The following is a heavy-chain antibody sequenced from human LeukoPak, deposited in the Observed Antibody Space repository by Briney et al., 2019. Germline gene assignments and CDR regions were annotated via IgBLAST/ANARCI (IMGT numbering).Heavy chain of an antibody. CDR2: IHYSGIT. J-gene: IGHJ4*02. CDR1: GGSISTNDYF. Sequence: PSQTLSLTCTVSGGSISTNDYFWSWIRQSPEKGLEWIGYIHYSGITKSNPSLESRLTLSVDTSKNQLSLRLTSVTAADTADYYWARAPLPTATSDYFDLWGLGTLVTVSS. D-gene: IGHD4-17*01. V-gene: IGHV4-30-4*01. CDR3: ARAPLPTATSDYFDL.